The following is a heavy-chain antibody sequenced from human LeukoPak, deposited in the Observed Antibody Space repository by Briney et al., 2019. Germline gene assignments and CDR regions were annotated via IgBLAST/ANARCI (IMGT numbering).Heavy chain of an antibody. V-gene: IGHV4-61*02. D-gene: IGHD6-13*01. Sequence: SQTLSLTCTVSGGSISSGSYYWSWIRQPAGKGLEWIGRIYTSGSTNYNPSLKSRVTISVDTSKNQFSLKLSSATAADTAVYYCARVRRQLVLSYYYYYMDVWGKGTTVTVSS. CDR1: GGSISSGSYY. J-gene: IGHJ6*03. CDR3: ARVRRQLVLSYYYYYMDV. CDR2: IYTSGST.